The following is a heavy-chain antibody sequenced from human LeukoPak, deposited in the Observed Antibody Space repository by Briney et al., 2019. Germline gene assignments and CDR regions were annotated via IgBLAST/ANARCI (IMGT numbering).Heavy chain of an antibody. J-gene: IGHJ4*02. V-gene: IGHV3-74*01. Sequence: GGSLRLSCAASGFTFSSYLMHWVRQAPGEGLVWVSRINTDGSTTTYAASVMRRFTTSRDNAKDTLYLQMNSLRAEDTAVYYCARGRGNGLGDYWGQGTLVTVSS. CDR1: GFTFSSYL. D-gene: IGHD2-8*01. CDR3: ARGRGNGLGDY. CDR2: INTDGSTT.